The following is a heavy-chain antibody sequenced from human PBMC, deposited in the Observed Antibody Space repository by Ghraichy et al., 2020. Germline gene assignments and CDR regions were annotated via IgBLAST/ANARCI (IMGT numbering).Heavy chain of an antibody. J-gene: IGHJ4*02. Sequence: LSLTCAASGFSFSNYTMHWVRQAPGKGLEWVAVISYDGSNKYYADSVRGRLTISRDTSKNTLYLQMNSLRAEDTAVYYCARDSFRDGQQLGGLGGDYFDYWGQGTLVTVSS. V-gene: IGHV3-30-3*01. CDR1: GFSFSNYT. CDR3: ARDSFRDGQQLGGLGGDYFDY. D-gene: IGHD6-13*01. CDR2: ISYDGSNK.